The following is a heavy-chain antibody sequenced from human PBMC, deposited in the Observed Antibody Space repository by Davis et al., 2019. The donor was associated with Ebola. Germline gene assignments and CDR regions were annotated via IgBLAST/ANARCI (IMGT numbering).Heavy chain of an antibody. CDR1: GYGFADYW. V-gene: IGHV5-51*01. Sequence: GESLKISCKGSGYGFADYWIAWVRQTPGKGLEWMGIIYAGDSDSRYSPSFEGQVIISVDRSISTAFLQWSSLKASDTAMYYCAKQASLYGSIDYWGQGTLVTVSS. J-gene: IGHJ4*02. CDR3: AKQASLYGSIDY. CDR2: IYAGDSDS. D-gene: IGHD2/OR15-2a*01.